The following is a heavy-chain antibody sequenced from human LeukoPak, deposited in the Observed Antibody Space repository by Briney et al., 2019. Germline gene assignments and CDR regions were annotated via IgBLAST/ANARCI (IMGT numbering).Heavy chain of an antibody. V-gene: IGHV4-39*07. CDR3: ARAKYSSSGSLSLRT. CDR1: GGSISSSSYY. J-gene: IGHJ5*02. Sequence: SETLSLTCTVSGGSISSSSYYWSWIRQPPGKGLEWIGEINHSGSTNYNPSLKSRVTISVDTSKNQFSLKLSSVTAADTAVYYCARAKYSSSGSLSLRTWGQGTLVTVSS. D-gene: IGHD6-6*01. CDR2: INHSGST.